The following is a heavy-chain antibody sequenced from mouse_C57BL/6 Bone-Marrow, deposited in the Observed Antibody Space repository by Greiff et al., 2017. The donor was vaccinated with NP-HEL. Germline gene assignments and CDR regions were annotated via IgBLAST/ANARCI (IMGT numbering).Heavy chain of an antibody. J-gene: IGHJ4*01. Sequence: VQLQQSGPELVKPGASVKISCKASGYSFTDYNMNWVKQSNGKSLEWIGVINPNYGTTSYNQKFKGKATLTVDQSPSTAYMQLNSLTSEDSAVYYCAGIYDGYRVYAMDYWGQGTSVTVSS. CDR1: GYSFTDYN. CDR3: AGIYDGYRVYAMDY. V-gene: IGHV1-39*01. D-gene: IGHD2-3*01. CDR2: INPNYGTT.